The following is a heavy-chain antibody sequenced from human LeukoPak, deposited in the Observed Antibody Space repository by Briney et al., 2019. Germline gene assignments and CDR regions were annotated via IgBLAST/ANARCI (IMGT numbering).Heavy chain of an antibody. V-gene: IGHV1-58*02. J-gene: IGHJ6*02. CDR2: IVVGSGNT. D-gene: IGHD3-10*01. CDR1: GFTFTSSA. CDR3: AAGLLWFGELSHYYGMGV. Sequence: ASVKVSCKASGFTFTSSAMQWVRQARGQRLEWIGWIVVGSGNTNYAQKFQERVTITRDMSTSTAYMELSSLRSEDTAVYYCAAGLLWFGELSHYYGMGVWGQGTTVTVSS.